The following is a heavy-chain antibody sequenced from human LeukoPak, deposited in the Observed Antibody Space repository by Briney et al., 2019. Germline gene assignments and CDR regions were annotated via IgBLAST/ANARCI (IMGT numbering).Heavy chain of an antibody. CDR3: ARRKYGDDHIDY. CDR2: INSDGSST. V-gene: IGHV3-74*01. D-gene: IGHD7-27*01. CDR1: GFTFSSYW. Sequence: PGGSLRLSCAASGFTFSSYWMHWVRQAPGKGLVWVSRINSDGSSTSYADSVKGRFTISRDNAKNTLYLQMNSLRAEDTAVYYCARRKYGDDHIDYWGQGTLVTVSS. J-gene: IGHJ4*02.